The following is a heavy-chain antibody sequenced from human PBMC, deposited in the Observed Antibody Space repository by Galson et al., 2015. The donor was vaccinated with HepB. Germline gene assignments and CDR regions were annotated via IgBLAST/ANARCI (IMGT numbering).Heavy chain of an antibody. Sequence: SLRLSCAASGFTFSSYWMSWVRQAPGKGLEWVANIKQDGSEKYYVDSVKGRFTISRDNAKNSLYLQMNSLRAADTAVYYCARVGCSSTSCSEYNWFDPWGQGTLVTVSS. D-gene: IGHD2-2*01. J-gene: IGHJ5*02. V-gene: IGHV3-7*03. CDR1: GFTFSSYW. CDR2: IKQDGSEK. CDR3: ARVGCSSTSCSEYNWFDP.